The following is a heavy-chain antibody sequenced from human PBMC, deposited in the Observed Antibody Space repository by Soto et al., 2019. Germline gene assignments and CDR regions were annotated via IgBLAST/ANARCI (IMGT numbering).Heavy chain of an antibody. D-gene: IGHD3-22*01. V-gene: IGHV1-69*06. CDR1: GYTFTSYG. Sequence: GASVKFSCKASGYTFTSYGISWVRQAPGQGLEWMGGLIPIFGTANYAQKFQGRVTITADTSANTVYLELSSLRSEDTAVYYCASTKYDSSAXYYWYLSLWGRGTLVTVSS. CDR2: LIPIFGTA. J-gene: IGHJ2*01. CDR3: ASTKYDSSAXYYWYLSL.